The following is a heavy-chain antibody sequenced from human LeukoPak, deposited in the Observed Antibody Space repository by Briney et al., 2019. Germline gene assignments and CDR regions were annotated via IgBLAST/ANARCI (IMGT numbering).Heavy chain of an antibody. J-gene: IGHJ3*02. CDR1: GGSISSYY. Sequence: SETLSLTCTVSGGSISSYYWSWIRQPPGKGLEWIGYIYYSGSTSYNPSLKSRVTISVDTSKNHFSLKLSSVTAADTAVYYCARHPPHVVVTALRSFDIWGQGTMVTVSS. CDR2: IYYSGST. CDR3: ARHPPHVVVTALRSFDI. D-gene: IGHD2-21*02. V-gene: IGHV4-59*08.